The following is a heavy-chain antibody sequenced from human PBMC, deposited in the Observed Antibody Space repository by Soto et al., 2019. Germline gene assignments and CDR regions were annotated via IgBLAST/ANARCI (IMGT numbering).Heavy chain of an antibody. D-gene: IGHD2-15*01. J-gene: IGHJ4*02. V-gene: IGHV3-23*01. CDR2: ISGSGGST. CDR1: VFTFSSYA. Sequence: WWSLRLSCSASVFTFSSYAMSWFRQAPGKGLEWVSAISGSGGSTYYADSVKGRFTISRDNSKNTLYLQMNSLRAEDTAVYYCAKGKVVAATPVYWGQGTLVTVSS. CDR3: AKGKVVAATPVY.